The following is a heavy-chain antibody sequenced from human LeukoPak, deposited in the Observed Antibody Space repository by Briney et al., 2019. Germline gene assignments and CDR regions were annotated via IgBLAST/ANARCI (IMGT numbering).Heavy chain of an antibody. Sequence: PGGSLRLSCSASGXTFINAWMTWVRQAPGKGLEWVGRIKSKTDGGTTDYAAPVKGRFTISRDDSKNTLNLQMNSLKTEDTAVYYCTTVKEANDAFDIWGQGTMVTVSS. V-gene: IGHV3-15*01. J-gene: IGHJ3*02. CDR1: GXTFINAW. CDR2: IKSKTDGGTT. CDR3: TTVKEANDAFDI.